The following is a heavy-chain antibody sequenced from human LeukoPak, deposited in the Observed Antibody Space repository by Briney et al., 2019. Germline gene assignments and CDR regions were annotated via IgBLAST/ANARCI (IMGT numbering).Heavy chain of an antibody. CDR3: ASFLTYYDILTGYYHVDY. Sequence: GGSLRLSCAASGFTFSSYSMTWVRQAPGKGLEWVSSISSSSSYIYYADSVKGRFTISRDNAKNSLYLQMNSLRAEDTAVYYCASFLTYYDILTGYYHVDYWGQGTLVTVSS. CDR2: ISSSSSYI. J-gene: IGHJ4*02. CDR1: GFTFSSYS. D-gene: IGHD3-9*01. V-gene: IGHV3-21*01.